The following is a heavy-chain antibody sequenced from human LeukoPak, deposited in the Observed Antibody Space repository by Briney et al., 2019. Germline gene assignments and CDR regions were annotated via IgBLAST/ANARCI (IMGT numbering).Heavy chain of an antibody. CDR1: GFTFGDYA. D-gene: IGHD3-22*01. CDR2: ICYDGSNK. CDR3: ARSLGQNYYDSSGYYYLDLFGMGV. Sequence: GGSLRLSCTASGFTFGDYAMSWVRQTPGKRLEWVSVICYDGSNKYYADSAKGRCTISRAHSKNPLYLQMNRLRGEDTAVYYCARSLGQNYYDSSGYYYLDLFGMGVWGKGTTVTVSS. J-gene: IGHJ6*04. V-gene: IGHV3-30*04.